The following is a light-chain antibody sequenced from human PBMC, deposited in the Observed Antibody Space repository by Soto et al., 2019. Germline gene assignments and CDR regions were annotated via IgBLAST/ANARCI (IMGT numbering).Light chain of an antibody. CDR2: DNN. V-gene: IGLV1-40*01. J-gene: IGLJ1*01. CDR3: QSYDSSLGV. Sequence: QAVVTQPPSVSGAPGQRVTISCTGSSSNIGAGYDVHWYQQLPGTAPKLLIYDNNNRPSGVPDRFSGSKSGTSASLAIAGLQAEDEADYYCQSYDSSLGVFGTGTKHTVL. CDR1: SSNIGAGYD.